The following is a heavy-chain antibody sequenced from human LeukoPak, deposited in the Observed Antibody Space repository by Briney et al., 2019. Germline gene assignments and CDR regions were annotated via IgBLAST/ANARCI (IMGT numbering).Heavy chain of an antibody. D-gene: IGHD3-10*01. CDR2: ISGSGDST. V-gene: IGHV3-23*01. J-gene: IGHJ4*02. CDR1: GFTFSSNS. CDR3: AKWSGFGDD. Sequence: GGSLRLSCAASGFTFSSNSMTWVRQTPGKGLEWVSGISGSGDSTYYADSVKGRFTISRDNSRNTLYLQMSSLRAEDTAVYYCAKWSGFGDDWGQGTLGTVSS.